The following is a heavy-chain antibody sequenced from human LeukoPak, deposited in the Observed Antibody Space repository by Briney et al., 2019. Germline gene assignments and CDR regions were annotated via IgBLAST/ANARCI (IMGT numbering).Heavy chain of an antibody. Sequence: PGGTLRLSCAASGFTFSSYGMSWVRQAPGKGLEWVSAISGSGGSTYYADSVKGRFTISRDNSKNTLYLQMNSLRAEDTAVYYCAKVSSGSYPSDYWGRGTLVTVSS. CDR2: ISGSGGST. J-gene: IGHJ4*02. V-gene: IGHV3-23*01. CDR1: GFTFSSYG. D-gene: IGHD1-26*01. CDR3: AKVSSGSYPSDY.